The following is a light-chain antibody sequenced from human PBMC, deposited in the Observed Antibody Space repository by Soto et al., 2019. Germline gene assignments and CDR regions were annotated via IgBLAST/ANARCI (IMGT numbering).Light chain of an antibody. CDR3: QHYNTYSPGT. J-gene: IGKJ1*01. Sequence: SWLPGERATLSCRASQRVGSNYLAWYQQKPGQPPRLIIHGAYSRATGIPGRFSGSGSGTEFTLTISSLQPADFATYYCQHYNTYSPGTCGQGTKVDIK. CDR2: GAY. V-gene: IGKV3D-7*01. CDR1: QRVGSNY.